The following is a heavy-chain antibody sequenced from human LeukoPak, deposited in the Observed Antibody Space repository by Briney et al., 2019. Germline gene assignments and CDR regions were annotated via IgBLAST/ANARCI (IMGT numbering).Heavy chain of an antibody. J-gene: IGHJ6*03. V-gene: IGHV3-7*01. D-gene: IGHD5-24*01. CDR2: IKQDGSEK. Sequence: GGSLRLSCAASGFTFSSYWMSWVRQAPGKGLEWVANIKQDGSEKYYVDSVKGRFTISRDNAKNSLYLQMSSLRAEDTAVYYCARVRDGYKPPKLSSYYYMDVWGKGTTVTISS. CDR1: GFTFSSYW. CDR3: ARVRDGYKPPKLSSYYYMDV.